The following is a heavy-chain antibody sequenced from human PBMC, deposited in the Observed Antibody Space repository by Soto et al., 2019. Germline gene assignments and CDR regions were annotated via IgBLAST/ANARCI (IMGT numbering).Heavy chain of an antibody. Sequence: GGSLRLSCAAAGFTFSYHYMDWVRQAPGKGLEWVGRSRNKANSYSTEYAASVKGRFSISRDDSKKSVYLQMNSLKTEDTAIYYCARMTTVTPDFDYWGQGALVTVSS. V-gene: IGHV3-72*01. CDR1: GFTFSYHY. J-gene: IGHJ4*02. D-gene: IGHD4-17*01. CDR3: ARMTTVTPDFDY. CDR2: SRNKANSYST.